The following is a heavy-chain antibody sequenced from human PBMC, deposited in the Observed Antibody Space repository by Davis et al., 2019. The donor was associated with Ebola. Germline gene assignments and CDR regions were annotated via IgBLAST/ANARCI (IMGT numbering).Heavy chain of an antibody. Sequence: GGSLRLSCAASGFTFSSYWMSWVRQAPGKGLEWVANIKQDGSEKYYVDSVKGRFTISRDNAKNSLYLQMNSLRAEDTAVYYCARRQAAATRYYYYYGMDVWGQGTTVTVSS. CDR1: GFTFSSYW. D-gene: IGHD2-15*01. J-gene: IGHJ6*02. CDR3: ARRQAAATRYYYYYGMDV. CDR2: IKQDGSEK. V-gene: IGHV3-7*01.